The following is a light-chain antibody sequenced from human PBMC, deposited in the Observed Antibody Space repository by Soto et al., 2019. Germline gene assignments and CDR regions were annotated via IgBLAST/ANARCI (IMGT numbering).Light chain of an antibody. V-gene: IGKV1-39*01. CDR3: QQSYSAPPLT. Sequence: DIQMTQSPSSLSASVGDRVTITCRASQSISSYLNWYQQKPGKAPKLLIYAASSLQSGVPSRFSGSGSGTDFTLTISSLQPEDCGTYFCQQSYSAPPLTFGGGTKVEI. CDR1: QSISSY. CDR2: AAS. J-gene: IGKJ4*01.